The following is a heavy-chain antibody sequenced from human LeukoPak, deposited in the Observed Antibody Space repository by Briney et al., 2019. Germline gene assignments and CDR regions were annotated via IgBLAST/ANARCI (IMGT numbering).Heavy chain of an antibody. D-gene: IGHD2-21*01. J-gene: IGHJ4*02. CDR3: ARGGNVVVNATDYDY. CDR2: IYYSGST. CDR1: GGSISSSSYY. Sequence: PSETLSLTCTVSGGSISSSSYYWGWIRQPPGKGLEWIGSIYYSGSTYYNPSLKSRVTISVDTSKNQFSLKLSSVTAADTAVYYCARGGNVVVNATDYDYWGQGTLVTVSS. V-gene: IGHV4-39*01.